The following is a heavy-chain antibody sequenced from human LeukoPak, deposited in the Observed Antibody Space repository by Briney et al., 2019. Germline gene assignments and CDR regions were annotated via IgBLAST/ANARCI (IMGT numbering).Heavy chain of an antibody. CDR1: GGSISSYY. CDR2: IYYSGST. CDR3: ASGNYGDYFDY. V-gene: IGHV4-59*08. Sequence: KTSETLSLTCTVSGGSISSYYWSWIRQPPGKGLEWIGYIYYSGSTNYNPSLKSRVTISVDTSKNQFSLNLTSVTATDTAVYFCASGNYGDYFDYWGQGTPVTVSS. D-gene: IGHD4-17*01. J-gene: IGHJ4*02.